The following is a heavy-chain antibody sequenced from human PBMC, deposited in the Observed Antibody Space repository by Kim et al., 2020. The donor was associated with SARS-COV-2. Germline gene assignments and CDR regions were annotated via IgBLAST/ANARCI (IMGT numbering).Heavy chain of an antibody. D-gene: IGHD6-19*01. CDR1: GFTFSSYS. Sequence: GGSLRLSCVASGFTFSSYSMHWVRQAPGKGLEWVAVISYDGSNKYYVDSVKGRFTISRDNSKNTLYLQMNSLRAEDTAVYYCARGDSIAVAWYFDLWGRGTLVTVSS. CDR2: ISYDGSNK. CDR3: ARGDSIAVAWYFDL. J-gene: IGHJ2*01. V-gene: IGHV3-30*04.